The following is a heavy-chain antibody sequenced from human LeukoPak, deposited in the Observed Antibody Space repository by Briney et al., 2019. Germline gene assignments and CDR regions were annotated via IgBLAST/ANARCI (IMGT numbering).Heavy chain of an antibody. CDR3: ARDLTPVVGATTFDY. Sequence: ASVKVSCKASGYTFTSYGISWVRQAPGQGLEWMGWISAYNGNTNYAQKLQGRVTMTTDTSTSTAYMELRSLRSEDTAVYYCARDLTPVVGATTFDYWGQGTLVTVSS. CDR2: ISAYNGNT. D-gene: IGHD1-26*01. J-gene: IGHJ4*02. CDR1: GYTFTSYG. V-gene: IGHV1-18*01.